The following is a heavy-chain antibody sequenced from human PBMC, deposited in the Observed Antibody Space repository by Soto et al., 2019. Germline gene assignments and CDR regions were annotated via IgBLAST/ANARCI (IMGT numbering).Heavy chain of an antibody. CDR2: ISSNGGST. CDR3: VKDEGYDFWSGPSHTYGMDV. J-gene: IGHJ6*02. V-gene: IGHV3-64D*08. Sequence: GGSLRLSCSASGFTFSSYAMHWVRQAPGKGLEYVSAISSNGGSTYYADSVKGRFTISRDNSKNTLYLQMSSLRAEDTAVYYCVKDEGYDFWSGPSHTYGMDVWGQGTTVTVSS. D-gene: IGHD3-3*01. CDR1: GFTFSSYA.